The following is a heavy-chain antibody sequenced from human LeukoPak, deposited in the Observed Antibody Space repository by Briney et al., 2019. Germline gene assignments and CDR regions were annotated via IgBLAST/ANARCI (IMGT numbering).Heavy chain of an antibody. CDR3: ARGGGDS. J-gene: IGHJ4*02. Sequence: PGGSLRLSCAASGVTFSRYWMSWVRQAPGKGLEWVAMMTQDGGGKYYVDSVKGRFTISGDNAKNSLYPQMNSLRAEDTAVYYCARGGGDSWGQGTLVTVSS. CDR1: GVTFSRYW. D-gene: IGHD3-10*01. V-gene: IGHV3-7*01. CDR2: MTQDGGGK.